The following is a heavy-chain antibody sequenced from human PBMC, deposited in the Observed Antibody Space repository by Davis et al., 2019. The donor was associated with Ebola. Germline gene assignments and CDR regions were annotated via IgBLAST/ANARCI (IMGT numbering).Heavy chain of an antibody. CDR2: INIDSTSI. CDR3: ARGGYYLDH. Sequence: ESLKIPCAASGFTFPTWSMNWVRQTPGKGLEWLAYINIDSTSIMYADSVKDRLTITRDNARTSVFLQMNSLRDEDTAVYFCARGGYYLDHWGQGIPVSVSS. CDR1: GFTFPTWS. V-gene: IGHV3-48*02. J-gene: IGHJ4*02.